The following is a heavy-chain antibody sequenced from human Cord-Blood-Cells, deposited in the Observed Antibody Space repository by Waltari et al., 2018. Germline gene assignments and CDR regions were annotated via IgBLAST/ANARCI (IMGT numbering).Heavy chain of an antibody. CDR3: AQTGRDY. J-gene: IGHJ4*02. CDR2: ISSSSSTI. Sequence: EVQLVESGEGLVQPGGSLRLSCAASGFTFSSYSMNWVRQAPGKGLEWVSYISSSSSTIYYADSVKGRFTISRDNAKNSLYLQMNSLRAEDTAVYYCAQTGRDYWGQGTLVTVSS. V-gene: IGHV3-48*01. CDR1: GFTFSSYS.